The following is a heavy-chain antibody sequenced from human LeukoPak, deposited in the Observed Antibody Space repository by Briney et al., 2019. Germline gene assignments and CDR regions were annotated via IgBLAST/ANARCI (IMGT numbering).Heavy chain of an antibody. Sequence: SETLSLTCAVYGGSFRGYYWSWIRQPPGKGLEGIGEINHSGSTNYNPSLKSRVTISVDTSKNQFSMKLSSVSAADTAVYYCARETGGDHGGYYFDYWGQGNLVTASS. V-gene: IGHV4-34*01. CDR2: INHSGST. J-gene: IGHJ4*02. D-gene: IGHD4-23*01. CDR3: ARETGGDHGGYYFDY. CDR1: GGSFRGYY.